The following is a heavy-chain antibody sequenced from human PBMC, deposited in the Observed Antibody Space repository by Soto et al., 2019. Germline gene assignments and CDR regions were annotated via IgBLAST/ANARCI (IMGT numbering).Heavy chain of an antibody. J-gene: IGHJ4*02. CDR3: AREREDFGGVWHN. CDR2: IYYSGST. D-gene: IGHD3-16*01. Sequence: PSETLSLTCTVSGGSISSGDYYWSWIRQPPGKGLEWIGYIYYSGSTYYNPSLKSRVTISVDTSKNQFSLKLSSVTAADTAVYYCAREREDFGGVWHNWGQGTLVTVSS. V-gene: IGHV4-30-4*01. CDR1: GGSISSGDYY.